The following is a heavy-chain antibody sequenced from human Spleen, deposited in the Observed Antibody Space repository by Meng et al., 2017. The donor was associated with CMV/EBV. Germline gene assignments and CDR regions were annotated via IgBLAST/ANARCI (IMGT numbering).Heavy chain of an antibody. J-gene: IGHJ6*02. Sequence: SETLSLTCTVSGGSNISSSYYWSWIRQPPGKGLEWIRYIYYSGSTNYNPTLKSRVPISVDTSKNQFSLKLSSVTAADTAVYYCAGSPFNYYYGMDVWGQGTTVTVSS. CDR3: AGSPFNYYYGMDV. CDR2: IYYSGST. V-gene: IGHV4-61*01. CDR1: GGSNISSSYY.